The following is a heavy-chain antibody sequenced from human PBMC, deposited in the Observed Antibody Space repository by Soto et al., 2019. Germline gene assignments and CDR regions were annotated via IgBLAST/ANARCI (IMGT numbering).Heavy chain of an antibody. V-gene: IGHV3-23*01. D-gene: IGHD2-2*01. CDR3: ARVLGYCSSTSCYDFSSGWHLGFDY. CDR1: GFTFSSYA. J-gene: IGHJ4*02. Sequence: GGSLRLSCAASGFTFSSYAMSWVRQAPGKGLEWVSAISGSGGSTYYADSVKGRFTISRDNSKNTLYLQMNSLRAEDTAVYYCARVLGYCSSTSCYDFSSGWHLGFDYWGPGTLVTVSS. CDR2: ISGSGGST.